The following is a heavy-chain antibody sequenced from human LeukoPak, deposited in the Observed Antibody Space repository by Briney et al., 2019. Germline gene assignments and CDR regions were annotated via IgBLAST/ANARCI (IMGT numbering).Heavy chain of an antibody. CDR3: ARDRGGSYYYYYMDI. V-gene: IGHV1-24*01. D-gene: IGHD3-10*01. CDR2: FDPEDGET. J-gene: IGHJ6*03. CDR1: GFTLTELS. Sequence: ASVKVSCKVSGFTLTELSMHWVRQAPGKGLEWMGGFDPEDGETIYAQKFQGRVTITADESTSTAYMELSSLRSEDTAVYYCARDRGGSYYYYYMDIWGKGTTVTVSS.